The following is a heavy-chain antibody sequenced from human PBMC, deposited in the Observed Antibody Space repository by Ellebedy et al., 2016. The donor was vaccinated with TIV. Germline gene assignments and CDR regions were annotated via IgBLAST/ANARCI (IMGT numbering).Heavy chain of an antibody. Sequence: MPSETLSLTCTVSGGSISSYYWSRIRQPPGKGLEWLAYISYSGSTNYNPSLKSRVTVSLDTSKNQFSLKLSSISAADTAVYYCATYSMGRLDYWGQGTLVNVSS. CDR2: ISYSGST. J-gene: IGHJ4*02. D-gene: IGHD1-1*01. V-gene: IGHV4-59*08. CDR3: ATYSMGRLDY. CDR1: GGSISSYY.